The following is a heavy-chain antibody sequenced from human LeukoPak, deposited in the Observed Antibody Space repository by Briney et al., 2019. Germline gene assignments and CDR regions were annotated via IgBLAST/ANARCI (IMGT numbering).Heavy chain of an antibody. D-gene: IGHD4-17*01. CDR1: GGSFTSGGYY. Sequence: PSETLSLTCTVSGGSFTSGGYYWCWIRQPPGKGLEWMGYIYYTGSTHYNPSLKSRISMSVDTSKRQFSLNLMSVTGADTAIYYCARDKVTVTGNWFDSWGQGTLVAVSS. CDR2: IYYTGST. V-gene: IGHV4-31*03. J-gene: IGHJ5*01. CDR3: ARDKVTVTGNWFDS.